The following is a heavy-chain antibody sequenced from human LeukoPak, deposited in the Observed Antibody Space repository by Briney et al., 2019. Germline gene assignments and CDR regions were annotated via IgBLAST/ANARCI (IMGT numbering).Heavy chain of an antibody. CDR1: GFTFSSYA. D-gene: IGHD3-10*01. CDR3: AKDRREDGSGSYFFD. Sequence: GGSLRLSCAASGFTFSSYAMNWVRQAPGKGLKWVSGVSAGGGTTYYADSVKGRFTISRDNSKNTLYLQMSSLRAEDTAVYYCAKDRREDGSGSYFFDWGQGTLVTVSS. J-gene: IGHJ4*02. CDR2: VSAGGGTT. V-gene: IGHV3-23*01.